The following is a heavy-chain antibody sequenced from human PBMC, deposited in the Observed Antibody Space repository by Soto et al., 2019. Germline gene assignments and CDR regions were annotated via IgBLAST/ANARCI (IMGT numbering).Heavy chain of an antibody. D-gene: IGHD4-17*01. CDR2: ISGRGGNT. V-gene: IGHV3-23*01. CDR3: EKPSPSRDYAGYFDS. Sequence: GSLRLSCAASGFIFNNYAINWARQVPGKGLEWVSGISGRGGNTFYADSMKGRFTISRDNSKNTVYLQMTKLRVEDTAIYYCEKPSPSRDYAGYFDSWGQGTLLTVSS. J-gene: IGHJ4*02. CDR1: GFIFNNYA.